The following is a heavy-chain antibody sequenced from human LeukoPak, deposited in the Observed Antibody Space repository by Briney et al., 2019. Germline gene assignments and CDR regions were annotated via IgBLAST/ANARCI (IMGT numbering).Heavy chain of an antibody. CDR1: GFTFSNYA. V-gene: IGHV3-30*04. Sequence: GESLRLSCAASGFTFSNYAIHSVRQTPGQVLGRVAAISNDGSSKYYADSVKGRFTISRDNSENTLYLQMSSLRAEDTAVYYCAREPLGYCTSSSCPRWFDPRGQGTLVTVSS. J-gene: IGHJ5*02. D-gene: IGHD2-15*01. CDR2: ISNDGSSK. CDR3: AREPLGYCTSSSCPRWFDP.